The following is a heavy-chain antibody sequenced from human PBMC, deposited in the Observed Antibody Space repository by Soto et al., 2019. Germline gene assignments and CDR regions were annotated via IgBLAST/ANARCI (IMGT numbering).Heavy chain of an antibody. J-gene: IGHJ3*02. CDR3: ATCLRSFDWLLPTGDRNAFDI. CDR2: IYYSGST. Sequence: SETLSLTCTVSGGSISSSSYYWGWIRQPPGKGLEWIGSIYYSGSTYYNPSLKSRVTISVDTSKNQFSLKLSSVTAADTAVYYCATCLRSFDWLLPTGDRNAFDIWGQGTMVTVSS. CDR1: GGSISSSSYY. D-gene: IGHD3-9*01. V-gene: IGHV4-39*01.